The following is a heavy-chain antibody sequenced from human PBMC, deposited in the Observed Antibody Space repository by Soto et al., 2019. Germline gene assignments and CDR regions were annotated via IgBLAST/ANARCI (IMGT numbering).Heavy chain of an antibody. CDR2: IYYSGST. J-gene: IGHJ5*02. D-gene: IGHD2-15*01. Sequence: PSETLSLTYTVSGGSISSYYWSWIRQPPGKGLEWIGYIYYSGSTNYNPSLKSRVTISVDTSKNQFSLKLSSVTAADTAVYYCARVRCSGGSCLDPWGQGTLVTVSS. CDR1: GGSISSYY. CDR3: ARVRCSGGSCLDP. V-gene: IGHV4-59*01.